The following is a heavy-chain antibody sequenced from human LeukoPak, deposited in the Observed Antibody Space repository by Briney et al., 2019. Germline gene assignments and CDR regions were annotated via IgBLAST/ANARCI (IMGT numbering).Heavy chain of an antibody. CDR2: IKHSRNT. J-gene: IGHJ4*02. CDR3: ARAGESSGYYQRPRFDY. Sequence: SETLSLTCAVYGGSFSGYYWSWIRQPPGKGLEWIGDIKHSRNTHSNPSLQSRVIISVDSSKNLFSLELSSVAAADTAVYYCARAGESSGYYQRPRFDYWGQGTLVTVSS. D-gene: IGHD3-22*01. CDR1: GGSFSGYY. V-gene: IGHV4-34*01.